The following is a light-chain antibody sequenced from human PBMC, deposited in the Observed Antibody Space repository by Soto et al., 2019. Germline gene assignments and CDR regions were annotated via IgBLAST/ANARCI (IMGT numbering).Light chain of an antibody. CDR3: QQSYSTPT. V-gene: IGKV1-39*01. CDR1: QSISNY. J-gene: IGKJ2*01. Sequence: DIHMTQSPSSLSASVGDRVTITCRASQSISNYLNWYQQKPGKAPKLLIYAASSLQGGVPSRFSGSGSGTDFTPTISSLQPEDFATFYCQQSYSTPTFGQWTKLEIK. CDR2: AAS.